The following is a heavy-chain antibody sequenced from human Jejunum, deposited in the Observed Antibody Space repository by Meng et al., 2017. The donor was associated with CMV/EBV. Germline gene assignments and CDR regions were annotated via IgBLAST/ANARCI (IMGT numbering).Heavy chain of an antibody. D-gene: IGHD3-16*01. CDR1: DVSFNKNY. V-gene: IGHV4-59*01. CDR3: ARWGGNSGWLDP. J-gene: IGHJ5*02. Sequence: TVSDVSFNKNYWSWSRQPPGKGLEWIGYVFFSGSTTYNPSLKGRVTMSIDTSKSQFSLSLTSVTSADTAVYYCARWGGNSGWLDPWGQGILVTVSS. CDR2: VFFSGST.